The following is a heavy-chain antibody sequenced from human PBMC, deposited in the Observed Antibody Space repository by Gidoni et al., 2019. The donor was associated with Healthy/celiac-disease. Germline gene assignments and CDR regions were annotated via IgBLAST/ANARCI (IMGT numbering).Heavy chain of an antibody. CDR2: ISGSGGST. D-gene: IGHD2-2*02. CDR1: GFTFSSYA. CDR3: AKDLVPAAIFIPGFDY. V-gene: IGHV3-23*01. J-gene: IGHJ4*02. Sequence: EVLLLESGGGLVQPGGSLRLSCAASGFTFSSYAMSWVRQAPGKGLEWVSAISGSGGSTYYADSVKGRFNISRDNSKNTLYLQMNSLRAEDTAVYYCAKDLVPAAIFIPGFDYWGQGTLVTVSS.